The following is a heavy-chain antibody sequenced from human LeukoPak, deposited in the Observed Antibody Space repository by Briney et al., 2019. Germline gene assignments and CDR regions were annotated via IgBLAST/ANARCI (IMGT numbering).Heavy chain of an antibody. D-gene: IGHD1-26*01. Sequence: ASETLSLTCTVSGGSISSGSYYWSWIRQPAGKGLEWIGRIYTSGSTNYNPSLKSRVTISVDTSKNQFSLKLSSVTAADTAVYYCAREGGKSGSYLIDYWGQGTLVTVSS. CDR3: AREGGKSGSYLIDY. CDR1: GGSISSGSYY. J-gene: IGHJ4*02. CDR2: IYTSGST. V-gene: IGHV4-61*02.